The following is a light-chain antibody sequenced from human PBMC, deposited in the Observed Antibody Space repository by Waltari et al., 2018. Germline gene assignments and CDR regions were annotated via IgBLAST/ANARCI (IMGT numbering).Light chain of an antibody. Sequence: DIQMTQSPSSLSASVGDRVTITCRASQGVAGWLAWYQQKPGKAPKSLIFGLSTLQSGVPSRFSGSGSGADFTLTISSLQPEDVATYYCQQYHIYPPTFGQGTRLEIK. CDR3: QQYHIYPPT. V-gene: IGKV1D-16*01. J-gene: IGKJ5*01. CDR1: QGVAGW. CDR2: GLS.